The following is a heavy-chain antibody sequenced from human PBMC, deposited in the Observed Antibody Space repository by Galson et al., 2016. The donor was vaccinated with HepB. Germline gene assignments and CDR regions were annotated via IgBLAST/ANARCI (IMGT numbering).Heavy chain of an antibody. CDR3: AKGPQYYFDSSDYFDY. CDR1: GFTSRDRA. CDR2: LSGSGGST. D-gene: IGHD3-22*01. V-gene: IGHV3-23*01. J-gene: IGHJ4*02. Sequence: SLRLSCAASGFTSRDRAMSWVRQAPGEGLEWVASLSGSGGSTYYADSGKGRFTISRDNTKNTLYLQMKSLRADDTAVYYCAKGPQYYFDSSDYFDYWGQGTLVTVSS.